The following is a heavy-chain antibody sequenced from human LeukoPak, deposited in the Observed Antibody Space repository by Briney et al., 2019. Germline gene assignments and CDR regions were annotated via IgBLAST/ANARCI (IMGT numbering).Heavy chain of an antibody. CDR3: ARGASTPSSWYGVYYYYYYGMDV. CDR2: ISAYNGNT. D-gene: IGHD6-13*01. CDR1: GYTFTSYG. V-gene: IGHV1-18*01. Sequence: ASVKVSFTASGYTFTSYGISWVRQAPGQGLEWMGWISAYNGNTNYAQKLQVRVTMTTDTSTSTAYMELRSLRSDDTAVYYSARGASTPSSWYGVYYYYYYGMDVWGQGTTVTVSS. J-gene: IGHJ6*02.